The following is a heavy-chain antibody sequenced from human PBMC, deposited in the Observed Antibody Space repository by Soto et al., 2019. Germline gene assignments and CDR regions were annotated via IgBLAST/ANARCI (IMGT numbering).Heavy chain of an antibody. CDR2: FSGVSGNT. J-gene: IGHJ4*02. V-gene: IGHV3-23*01. CDR3: AKRGHNFFEY. D-gene: IGHD2-15*01. Sequence: PGGSLRLSCAASGFTFSNSIMSWVRQAPAKGLEWVSTFSGVSGNTYYADSVKGRFTISRDNSKNTLYLQMSSLRAEDTAVYYCAKRGHNFFEYWGQGAPVTVSS. CDR1: GFTFSNSI.